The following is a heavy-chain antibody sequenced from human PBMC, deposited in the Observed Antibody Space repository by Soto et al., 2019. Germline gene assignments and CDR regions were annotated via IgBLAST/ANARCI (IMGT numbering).Heavy chain of an antibody. V-gene: IGHV4-31*03. CDR3: ASTDIIYDFWSGYFGY. D-gene: IGHD3-3*01. J-gene: IGHJ4*02. Sequence: QVQLQESGPGLVKPSQTLSLTCTVSGGSISSGGYYWSWIRQHPGKGLERIGYIYYSGSTYYNPSFRSRVTISVDTSKKQFSLKLSSVTAADTAVYYCASTDIIYDFWSGYFGYWGQGTLVTVSS. CDR2: IYYSGST. CDR1: GGSISSGGYY.